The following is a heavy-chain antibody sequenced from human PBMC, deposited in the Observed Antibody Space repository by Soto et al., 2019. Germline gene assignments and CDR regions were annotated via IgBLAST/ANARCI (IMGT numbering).Heavy chain of an antibody. CDR3: ARKLTTVKFYYYGMDV. J-gene: IGHJ6*02. CDR1: GGTVYSSA. D-gene: IGHD4-4*01. V-gene: IGHV1-69*13. Sequence: SVKIASAASGGTVYSSAISGVRQAPGQGLEWMGGIIPIFGTANYAQKFQGRVTITADESTSTAYMELSSLRSEDTAVYYCARKLTTVKFYYYGMDVWGQGTTVTVSS. CDR2: IIPIFGTA.